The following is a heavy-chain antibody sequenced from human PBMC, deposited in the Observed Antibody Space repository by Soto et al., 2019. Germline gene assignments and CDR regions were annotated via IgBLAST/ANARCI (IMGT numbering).Heavy chain of an antibody. CDR3: ARRMVYGGDSFDY. Sequence: EVQLLESGGGLVQPGGSLRLSCAASGFTFNSYAMNWVRQAPGKGLEWVSGISGSGGSTYYADSVKGRFTISRDNSKSTLYLQIHTLGAEDTAVYYCARRMVYGGDSFDYWGQGTLVTVSS. CDR1: GFTFNSYA. D-gene: IGHD2-21*02. V-gene: IGHV3-23*01. J-gene: IGHJ4*02. CDR2: ISGSGGST.